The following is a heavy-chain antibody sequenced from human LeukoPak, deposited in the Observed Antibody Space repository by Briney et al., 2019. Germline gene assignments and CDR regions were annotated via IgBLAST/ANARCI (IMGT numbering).Heavy chain of an antibody. D-gene: IGHD2-2*02. CDR3: ARAPILDY. CDR2: INHSGST. Sequence: SETLSLTCTVSGGSISSGGYYWSWIRQPPGKGLEWIGEINHSGSTNYNPSLKSRVTISVDTSKNQFSLKLSSVTAADTAVYYCARAPILDYWGQGTLVTVSS. V-gene: IGHV4-39*07. CDR1: GGSISSGGYY. J-gene: IGHJ4*02.